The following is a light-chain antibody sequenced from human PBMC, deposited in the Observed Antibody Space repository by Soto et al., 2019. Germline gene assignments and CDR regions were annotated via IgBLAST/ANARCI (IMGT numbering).Light chain of an antibody. Sequence: QAVATQPPSGSGAPGQRVTISCTGSSSDIGAGYDVHWYQHLPGTAPKLLIYGNTNRPSGVPDRFSGSKSGTSASLAITGLQAEDEADYYCQSYDSSLSALFGGGTKLTVL. CDR1: SSDIGAGYD. CDR2: GNT. CDR3: QSYDSSLSAL. V-gene: IGLV1-40*01. J-gene: IGLJ3*02.